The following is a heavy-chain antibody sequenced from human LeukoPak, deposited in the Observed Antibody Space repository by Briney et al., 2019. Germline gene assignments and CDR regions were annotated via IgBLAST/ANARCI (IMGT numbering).Heavy chain of an antibody. CDR3: AREGVGYYYDSSGYGKDY. CDR1: GYTFTGYY. Sequence: ASVKVSCKASGYTFTGYYMHWVRQAPAQGHERMGWINPNSGGTNYAQKFQGRVTMTRDTSISTAYMELSRLRSDDTAVYYCAREGVGYYYDSSGYGKDYWGQGTLVTVSS. D-gene: IGHD3-22*01. CDR2: INPNSGGT. V-gene: IGHV1-2*02. J-gene: IGHJ4*02.